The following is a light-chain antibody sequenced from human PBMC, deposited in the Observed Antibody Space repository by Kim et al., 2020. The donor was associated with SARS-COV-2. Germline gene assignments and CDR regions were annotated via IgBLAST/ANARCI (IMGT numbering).Light chain of an antibody. CDR2: GAS. CDR3: QQYVSSPLT. Sequence: SPGERATLSCRASHSVSSSYFAWYQQKPGQAPRLLIYGASSRATGIPDRFGGSGSGTDFTLTISRLEPEDFAVYYCQQYVSSPLTFGGGTKVDIK. V-gene: IGKV3-20*01. J-gene: IGKJ4*01. CDR1: HSVSSSY.